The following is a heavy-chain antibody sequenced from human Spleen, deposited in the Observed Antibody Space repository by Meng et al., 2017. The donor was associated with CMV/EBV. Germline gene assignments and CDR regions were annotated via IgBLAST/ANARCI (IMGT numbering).Heavy chain of an antibody. Sequence: GESLKISCTASGFSFRNAWMSWVRQAPGKGLEWVGRVQRESDGGTTDYAAAVEGRFSISRDDSKNTVYLQMNSLKIEDTAVYYCTRLWSSGGFDPWGQGTLVTVSS. CDR3: TRLWSSGGFDP. D-gene: IGHD3-3*01. V-gene: IGHV3-15*01. CDR1: GFSFRNAW. J-gene: IGHJ5*02. CDR2: VQRESDGGTT.